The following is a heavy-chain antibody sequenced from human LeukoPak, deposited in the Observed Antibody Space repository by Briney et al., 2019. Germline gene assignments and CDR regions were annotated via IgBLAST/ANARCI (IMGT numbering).Heavy chain of an antibody. Sequence: GGSLRLSCAASGFTFSNAWMSWVRQAPGKGLEWVGRIKSKADGGTTDYAAPVKGRFTISRDDSKNTLYLQMNSLKTEDIAVYYCTTYPALYCSGGSCYYEYFQHWGQGTLVTVSS. J-gene: IGHJ1*01. CDR3: TTYPALYCSGGSCYYEYFQH. V-gene: IGHV3-15*01. CDR1: GFTFSNAW. CDR2: IKSKADGGTT. D-gene: IGHD2-15*01.